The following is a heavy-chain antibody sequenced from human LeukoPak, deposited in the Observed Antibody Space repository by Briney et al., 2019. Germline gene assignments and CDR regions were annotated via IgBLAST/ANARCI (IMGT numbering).Heavy chain of an antibody. V-gene: IGHV4-59*08. Sequence: PSETLSLTCTVSGGSISSYYWSWIRQPPGKGLEWIGYIDYSGSTNYNPSLKSRVTISVDTSKNQFSLKLSSVTAADTAVYYCARSSKYYDFWSGYYIPHYYYGMDVWGQGTTVTVSS. J-gene: IGHJ6*02. CDR3: ARSSKYYDFWSGYYIPHYYYGMDV. CDR2: IDYSGST. D-gene: IGHD3-3*01. CDR1: GGSISSYY.